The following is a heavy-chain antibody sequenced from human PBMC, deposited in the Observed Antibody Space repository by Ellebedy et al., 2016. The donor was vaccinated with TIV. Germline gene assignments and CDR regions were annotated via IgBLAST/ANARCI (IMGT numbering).Heavy chain of an antibody. J-gene: IGHJ4*02. CDR3: ARGAERGYTYGSVY. Sequence: GESLKISCAASGFTFSSYSINWVRQAPGKGLEWVSYISSSGTNIYYADSVKGRFTISRDNAKNSLYLQMNSLRAEDTAVYYCARGAERGYTYGSVYWGQGTLVTVSS. CDR1: GFTFSSYS. V-gene: IGHV3-48*04. CDR2: ISSSGTNI. D-gene: IGHD5-18*01.